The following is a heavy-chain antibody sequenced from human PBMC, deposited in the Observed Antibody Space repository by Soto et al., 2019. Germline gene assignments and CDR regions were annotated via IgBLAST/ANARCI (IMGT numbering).Heavy chain of an antibody. J-gene: IGHJ5*02. D-gene: IGHD1-26*01. CDR3: AKDLYVQPPSGWFDP. V-gene: IGHV3-23*01. CDR1: GFPFGDHA. Sequence: PGGSLRLSCAASGFPFGDHAMHWVRQAPGKGLEWVSAITGRGDTTYYADSVKGRFTVSRDNSKNTLFLQMMSLRAEDTAVYYCAKDLYVQPPSGWFDPWAREPWSPSP. CDR2: ITGRGDTT.